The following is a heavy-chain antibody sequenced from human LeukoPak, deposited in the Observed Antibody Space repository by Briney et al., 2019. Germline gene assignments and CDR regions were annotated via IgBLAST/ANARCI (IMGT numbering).Heavy chain of an antibody. CDR3: VVILVPGGVWHFDL. J-gene: IGHJ2*01. CDR1: GLTFRNYG. Sequence: GGSLRLSCVASGLTFRNYGSHWVRQAPGKGLEWVAIIYSGGGTTKYYAESLKDRFTITRDDSRDTLYLQMNSLRAEDTAVYYCVVILVPGGVWHFDLWGRGTLVTVSS. D-gene: IGHD2-2*01. CDR2: IYSGGGTTK. V-gene: IGHV3-33*03.